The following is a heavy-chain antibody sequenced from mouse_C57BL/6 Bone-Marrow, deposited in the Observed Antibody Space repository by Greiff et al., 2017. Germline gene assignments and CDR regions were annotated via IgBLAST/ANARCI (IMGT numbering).Heavy chain of an antibody. CDR2: IDPSDSYT. CDR1: GYTFTSYW. J-gene: IGHJ3*01. V-gene: IGHV1-59*01. CDR3: ASQNSNSWFAY. Sequence: VQLQQPGAELVRPGTSVKLSCKASGYTFTSYWMHWVKQRPGQGLEWIGVIDPSDSYTNYNQKFKGKATFTVDTSSSTAYMQLSSLTSEDSAVDYCASQNSNSWFAYWGQGTLVTVSA. D-gene: IGHD2-5*01.